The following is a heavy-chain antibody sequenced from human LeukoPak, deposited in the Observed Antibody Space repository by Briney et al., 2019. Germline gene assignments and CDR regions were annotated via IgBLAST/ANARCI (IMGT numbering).Heavy chain of an antibody. D-gene: IGHD5/OR15-5a*01. Sequence: GGSLRLSCAASGFTFSSYGMSWVRQAPGKGLEWVSAISGSGGSTYYADSVKGRFTISRDNSKNTLYLQMNSLRAEDTAVYYCAKGTSPQIWCPGDYWGQGTLVTVSS. CDR3: AKGTSPQIWCPGDY. J-gene: IGHJ4*02. CDR2: ISGSGGST. CDR1: GFTFSSYG. V-gene: IGHV3-23*01.